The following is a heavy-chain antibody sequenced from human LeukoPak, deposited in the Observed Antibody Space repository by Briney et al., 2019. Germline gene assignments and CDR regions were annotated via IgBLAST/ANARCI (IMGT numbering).Heavy chain of an antibody. CDR2: ISAYNGNT. Sequence: ASVKVSCKASGYTFTSYGISWVRQAPGQGLEWMGWISAYNGNTNYAQKFQGRVTITADESTSTAYMELSSLRSEDTAVYYCARGRIGDYRGLGKYYFDYWGQGTLVTVSS. CDR1: GYTFTSYG. CDR3: ARGRIGDYRGLGKYYFDY. D-gene: IGHD4-17*01. V-gene: IGHV1-18*01. J-gene: IGHJ4*02.